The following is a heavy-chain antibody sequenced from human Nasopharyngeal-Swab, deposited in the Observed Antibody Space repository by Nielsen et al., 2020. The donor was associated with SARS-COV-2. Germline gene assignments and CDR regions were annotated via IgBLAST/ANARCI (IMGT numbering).Heavy chain of an antibody. D-gene: IGHD2-8*02. CDR1: GFTFSSYD. CDR3: ARGSGGAQIFDY. Sequence: GGSLRLSCAASGFTFSSYDMHWVRQATGKGLEWVSAIGTAGDTYYPGSVKDRFTISRENAKNSLYLQMNSLRAEDTAVYYCARGSGGAQIFDYWGQGTLVTVSS. V-gene: IGHV3-13*01. J-gene: IGHJ4*02. CDR2: IGTAGDT.